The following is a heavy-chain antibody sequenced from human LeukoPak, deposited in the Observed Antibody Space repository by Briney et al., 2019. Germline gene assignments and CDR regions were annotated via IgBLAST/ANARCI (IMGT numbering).Heavy chain of an antibody. CDR1: GFTFSSYE. J-gene: IGHJ5*02. V-gene: IGHV3-33*08. D-gene: IGHD2-2*01. Sequence: GGSLRLSCAASGFTFSSYEMNWVRQAPGKGLEWVAVIWYDGSNKYYADSVKGRFTISRDNSKNTLYLQMNSLRAEDTAVYYCARGLGYCSSTSCYAAGSNWFDPWGQGTLVTVSS. CDR2: IWYDGSNK. CDR3: ARGLGYCSSTSCYAAGSNWFDP.